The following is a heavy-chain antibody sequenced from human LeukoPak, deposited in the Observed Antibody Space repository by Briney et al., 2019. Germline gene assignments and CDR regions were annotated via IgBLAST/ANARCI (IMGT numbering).Heavy chain of an antibody. CDR2: ISWNSGSI. CDR1: GFTFDDYA. CDR3: ARDPDSSSPNWFDP. D-gene: IGHD6-13*01. Sequence: GRSLRLSCAASGFTFDDYAMHWVRQAPGKGLEWVSGISWNSGSIGYADSVKGRFTISRDNAKNSLYLQMNSLRAEDTAVYYCARDPDSSSPNWFDPWGQGTLVTVSS. J-gene: IGHJ5*02. V-gene: IGHV3-9*01.